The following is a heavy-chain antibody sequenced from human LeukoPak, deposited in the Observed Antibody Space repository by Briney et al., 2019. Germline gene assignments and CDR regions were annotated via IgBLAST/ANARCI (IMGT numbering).Heavy chain of an antibody. CDR3: ARHKVGASTFDY. CDR1: GVSITSADW. Sequence: PSETLSLTCEVSGVSITSADWCSWVRQPPGKGLGWIGEIFHTGITNYNPSFKSRVTISVDRSQNRITLKLGSVTAADTALYYCARHKVGASTFDYWGQGTHVTVPS. V-gene: IGHV4/OR15-8*01. J-gene: IGHJ4*02. CDR2: IFHTGIT. D-gene: IGHD1-26*01.